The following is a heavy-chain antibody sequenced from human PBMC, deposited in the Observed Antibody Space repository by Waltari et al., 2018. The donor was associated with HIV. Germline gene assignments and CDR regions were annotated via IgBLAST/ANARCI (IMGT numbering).Heavy chain of an antibody. D-gene: IGHD1-26*01. J-gene: IGHJ4*02. V-gene: IGHV5-51*03. CDR3: ARRRGSYSGSYYSLDY. Sequence: EAQLVQSGAEVKKPGESLKISCQGSGSTVSTFWIAWVRQMPGKGLEWVGTIYPGDSDTRYRPSFQGQVTISADKSLSTAYLQWSSLKASDSAMYYCARRRGSYSGSYYSLDYWGQGTLVTVSS. CDR1: GSTVSTFW. CDR2: IYPGDSDT.